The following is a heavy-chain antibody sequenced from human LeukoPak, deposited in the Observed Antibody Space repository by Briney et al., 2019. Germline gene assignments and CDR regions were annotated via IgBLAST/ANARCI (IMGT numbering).Heavy chain of an antibody. Sequence: GASVKVSCKASGYTFTSYDINWVRQSTGQGLEWMGWMNPISGNTGYAPKFQGRVTITRDNSINTAYMDLTNLRSEDTAVCYCARGQSGRRFLADYWGQGTLVTVSS. V-gene: IGHV1-8*01. CDR1: GYTFTSYD. CDR2: MNPISGNT. J-gene: IGHJ4*02. D-gene: IGHD3-3*01. CDR3: ARGQSGRRFLADY.